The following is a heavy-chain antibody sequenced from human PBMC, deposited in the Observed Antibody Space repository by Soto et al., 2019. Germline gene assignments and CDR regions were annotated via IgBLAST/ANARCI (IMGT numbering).Heavy chain of an antibody. Sequence: VQLVESGGGVVQPGRSLTLSCAASGFTFSSYGMHWVRQAPGKGLEWVAFIWHDGGNKFYAESVKGRFTISRDNSKNTLYLQMTSLSAEDTAMYYCARDGDVNTGFGKDYWGQGTLVTVSS. CDR2: IWHDGGNK. CDR1: GFTFSSYG. CDR3: ARDGDVNTGFGKDY. D-gene: IGHD3-16*01. V-gene: IGHV3-33*01. J-gene: IGHJ4*02.